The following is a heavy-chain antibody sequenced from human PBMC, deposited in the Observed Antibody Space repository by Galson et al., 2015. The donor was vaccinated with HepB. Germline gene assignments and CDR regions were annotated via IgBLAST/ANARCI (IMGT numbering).Heavy chain of an antibody. J-gene: IGHJ3*02. CDR3: AKDQEYDSSGYYWAFDI. V-gene: IGHV3-23*01. Sequence: SLRLSCAASGFTFSSYAMSWVRQAPGKGLEWVSAISGSGGSTYYADSVKGRFTISRDNSKNTLYLQMNSLRAEDTAVYYCAKDQEYDSSGYYWAFDIWGQGTMVTVSS. D-gene: IGHD3-22*01. CDR2: ISGSGGST. CDR1: GFTFSSYA.